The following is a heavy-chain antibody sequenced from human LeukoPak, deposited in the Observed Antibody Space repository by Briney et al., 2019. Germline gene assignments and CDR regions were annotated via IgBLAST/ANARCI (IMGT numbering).Heavy chain of an antibody. CDR2: MNPNSGNT. CDR3: ARGDARMTTDFDY. V-gene: IGHV1-8*01. Sequence: ASVTVSCKSSGYTFTSYDFNWVRQATGQGLEWMGWMNPNSGNTGYAQKFQGRVTMTRNTSISTAYMELSSLRSEDTAVYYCARGDARMTTDFDYWGQGTLVTVSS. J-gene: IGHJ4*02. D-gene: IGHD4-17*01. CDR1: GYTFTSYD.